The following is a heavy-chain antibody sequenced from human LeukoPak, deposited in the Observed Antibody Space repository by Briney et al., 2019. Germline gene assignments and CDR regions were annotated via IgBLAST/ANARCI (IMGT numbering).Heavy chain of an antibody. CDR3: TREGVMRWLQLSYFDY. CDR2: IRSKAYGGTT. D-gene: IGHD5-24*01. J-gene: IGHJ4*02. V-gene: IGHV3-49*03. Sequence: PGGSLRLSCTASGFTFGDYAMSWFRQAPGKGLEWVGFIRSKAYGGTTEYAASVKGRFTISRDDSKSIAYLQMNSLKTEDTAVYYCTREGVMRWLQLSYFDYWGQGTLVTVSS. CDR1: GFTFGDYA.